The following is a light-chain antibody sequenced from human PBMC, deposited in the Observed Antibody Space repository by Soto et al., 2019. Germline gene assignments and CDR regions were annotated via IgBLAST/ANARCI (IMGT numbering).Light chain of an antibody. Sequence: EIVLTQSPATLSLSPGEGATLSCRASQSVNTYLAWYQQKPGQAPRLLIYDAYNRATGVPARFSGSGSGTDFTLTISTLEPEDVAVYYCQQRTDWPTFGQGTKVEIK. CDR1: QSVNTY. V-gene: IGKV3-11*01. J-gene: IGKJ1*01. CDR3: QQRTDWPT. CDR2: DAY.